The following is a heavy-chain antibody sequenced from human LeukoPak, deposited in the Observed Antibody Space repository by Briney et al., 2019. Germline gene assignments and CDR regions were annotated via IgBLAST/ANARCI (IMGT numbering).Heavy chain of an antibody. CDR2: IYYSGST. J-gene: IGHJ4*02. CDR3: ARVDGSRSLDY. CDR1: GGSISSSSYY. D-gene: IGHD3-10*01. V-gene: IGHV4-39*07. Sequence: SETLSLTCTVSGGSISSSSYYWGWIRQPPGKGLEWIGSIYYSGSTYYNPSLKSRVTISVDTSKNQFSLKLSSVTAADTAVYYCARVDGSRSLDYWGQGTLVTVSS.